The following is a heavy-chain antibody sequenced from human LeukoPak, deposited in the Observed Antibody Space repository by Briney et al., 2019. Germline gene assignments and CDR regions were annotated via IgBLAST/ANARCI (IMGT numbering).Heavy chain of an antibody. CDR1: GCTFSSNA. D-gene: IGHD2-21*02. CDR2: ISGNYGST. Sequence: PGGSLRLCCAASGCTFSSNAMGGVRQARAKGLELVSTISGNYGSTYYADSVKGRFTISRDNFKNTVFLRMNSLRAEDTAVYYCAKVVLLLTASDAFDFWGQGTKVTVSS. J-gene: IGHJ3*01. CDR3: AKVVLLLTASDAFDF. V-gene: IGHV3-23*01.